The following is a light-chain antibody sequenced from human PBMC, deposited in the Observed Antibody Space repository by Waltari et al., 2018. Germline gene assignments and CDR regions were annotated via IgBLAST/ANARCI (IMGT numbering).Light chain of an antibody. V-gene: IGKV4-1*01. CDR3: QQYLSAPRT. J-gene: IGKJ2*02. CDR1: ESVIYDSDNKNY. Sequence: DIVMTQSPDSLAVSLGERATINCKSSESVIYDSDNKNYLAWYQQKPGQPPKLLIHWASIRESGVPGRVSGSGSGTDFTLTISSLQAEDVAVYYCQQYLSAPRTFGQGTVLEIK. CDR2: WAS.